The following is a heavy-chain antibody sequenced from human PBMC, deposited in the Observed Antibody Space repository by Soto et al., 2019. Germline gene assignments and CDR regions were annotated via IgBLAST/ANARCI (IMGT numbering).Heavy chain of an antibody. V-gene: IGHV3-11*01. D-gene: IGHD3-3*01. CDR3: ARDPPNYTALDYYYGMDV. Sequence: PGGSLRLSCAASGFTFSDYYMRWIRQAPGKGLEWVSYISSSGSTIYYADSVKGRFTISRDNAKNSLYLQMNSLRAEDTAVYYCARDPPNYTALDYYYGMDVWGQGTTVTVSS. CDR1: GFTFSDYY. CDR2: ISSSGSTI. J-gene: IGHJ6*02.